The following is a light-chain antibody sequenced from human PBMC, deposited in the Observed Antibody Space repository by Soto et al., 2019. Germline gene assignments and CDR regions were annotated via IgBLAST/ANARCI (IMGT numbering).Light chain of an antibody. Sequence: IMMTQTKATLSVSLGERATLSCRAGQTIYSNVAWYQQRPGQAPRLLIYRASTRATGVPVRFSGSGSGTEFTLTISSLQSEDFAIYYCQQYQNLWTFGQGTKVDIK. J-gene: IGKJ1*01. CDR1: QTIYSN. CDR2: RAS. CDR3: QQYQNLWT. V-gene: IGKV3-15*01.